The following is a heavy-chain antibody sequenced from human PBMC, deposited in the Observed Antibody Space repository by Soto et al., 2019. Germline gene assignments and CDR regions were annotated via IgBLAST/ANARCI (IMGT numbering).Heavy chain of an antibody. V-gene: IGHV4-39*07. CDR1: GGSISSSSYY. J-gene: IGHJ3*02. Sequence: SETLSLTCTVSGGSISSSSYYWGWIRQPPGKGLEWIGSIYYSGSTYYNPSLKSRVTISVDTSKNQFSLKLSSVTAADTAVYYCANVVVAATNAFDIWGQGTMVTVSS. CDR3: ANVVVAATNAFDI. CDR2: IYYSGST. D-gene: IGHD2-15*01.